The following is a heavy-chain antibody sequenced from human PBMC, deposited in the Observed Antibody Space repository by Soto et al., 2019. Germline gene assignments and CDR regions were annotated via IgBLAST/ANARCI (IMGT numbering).Heavy chain of an antibody. J-gene: IGHJ1*01. V-gene: IGHV1-69*01. CDR2: IIPIFGTA. D-gene: IGHD2-21*02. Sequence: QVQLVQSGAEVKKPGSSVKVSCKASGGTFSSYAISWVRQAPGQGLEWMGGIIPIFGTANYAQKFQGRVTITADESTSPAYMELSSLRSEDTAVYYCAFLAVVTATTAEYFQHWGQGTLVTVSS. CDR1: GGTFSSYA. CDR3: AFLAVVTATTAEYFQH.